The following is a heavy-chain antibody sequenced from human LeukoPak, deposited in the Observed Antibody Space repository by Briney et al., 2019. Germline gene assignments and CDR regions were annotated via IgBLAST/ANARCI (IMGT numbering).Heavy chain of an antibody. CDR3: TRDGVLGYYDSSGYYYD. CDR2: IRSEAYGGTT. J-gene: IGHJ4*02. CDR1: GFTVGDYA. D-gene: IGHD3-22*01. V-gene: IGHV3-49*03. Sequence: GGSLRLSCTASGFTVGDYAMSWFRQAPGKGLEWVGFIRSEAYGGTTEYAASVKGRFTISRDDSKSIAYLQMNSLKTEDTAVYYCTRDGVLGYYDSSGYYYDWGQGTLVTVSS.